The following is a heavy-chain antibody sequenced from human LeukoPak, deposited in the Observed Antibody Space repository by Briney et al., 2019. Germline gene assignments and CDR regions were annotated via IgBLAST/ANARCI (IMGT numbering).Heavy chain of an antibody. CDR3: ARGEFRPVYYYGSGSTYYFDY. Sequence: ASVKVSCKASGYTFTSYDINWVRQATGQGLEWMGWMNPNSGNTGYAQKFQGRVTMTRNTSISTAYMELSSLRSEDTAVYYCARGEFRPVYYYGSGSTYYFDYWGQGTLVTVSS. D-gene: IGHD3-10*01. J-gene: IGHJ4*02. V-gene: IGHV1-8*02. CDR2: MNPNSGNT. CDR1: GYTFTSYD.